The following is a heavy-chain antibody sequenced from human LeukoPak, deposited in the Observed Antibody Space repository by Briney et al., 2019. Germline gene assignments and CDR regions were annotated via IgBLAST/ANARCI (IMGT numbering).Heavy chain of an antibody. J-gene: IGHJ3*02. CDR3: ARDRPSPPGRYSSSSGDAFDI. CDR1: GGSISSSSYY. D-gene: IGHD6-6*01. Sequence: SETLSLTCTVSGGSISSSSYYWGWIRQPPGKGLEWIGSIYYSGSTYYNPSLKSRVTISVDTSKNQFSLKLSSVTAADTAVYYCARDRPSPPGRYSSSSGDAFDIWGQGTMVTVSS. V-gene: IGHV4-39*07. CDR2: IYYSGST.